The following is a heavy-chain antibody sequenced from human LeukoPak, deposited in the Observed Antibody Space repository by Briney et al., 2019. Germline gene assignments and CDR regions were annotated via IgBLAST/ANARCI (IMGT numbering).Heavy chain of an antibody. CDR1: GFTFSSYG. D-gene: IGHD6-13*01. CDR2: IWYDGSNK. V-gene: IGHV3-33*06. J-gene: IGHJ4*02. Sequence: GGSLRLSCAASGFTFSSYGMHWVRQAPGKGLEWVAVIWYDGSNKYYADSVKGRFTISRDNSKNTLYLQMNSLRAEDTAVYYCAKASIAAALDYWGKGTLVTVSS. CDR3: AKASIAAALDY.